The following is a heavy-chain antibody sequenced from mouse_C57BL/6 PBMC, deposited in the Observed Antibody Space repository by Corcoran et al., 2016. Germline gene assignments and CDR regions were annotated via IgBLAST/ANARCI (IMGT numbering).Heavy chain of an antibody. CDR2: FYPGSGSI. D-gene: IGHD2-4*01. J-gene: IGHJ4*01. Sequence: QVQLQQSGAELVKPGASVKLSCKASGYTFTEYTIHWVKQRSGQGLEWIGWFYPGSGSIKYNEKFKDKATLTADKSSSTVYMELSRLTSEDSAVYFCARHVPYDYDGRYYAMDYWGQGTSVTVSS. CDR3: ARHVPYDYDGRYYAMDY. V-gene: IGHV1-62-2*01. CDR1: GYTFTEYT.